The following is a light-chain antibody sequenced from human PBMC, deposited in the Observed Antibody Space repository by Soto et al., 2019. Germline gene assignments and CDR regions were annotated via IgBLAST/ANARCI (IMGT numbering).Light chain of an antibody. CDR1: SSNIGGTNY. CDR3: ASWDDRLGAVI. V-gene: IGLV1-47*02. Sequence: QSVLTQPPSASGTPGQRVFISCSGSSSNIGGTNYAYWYKQITGAAPKLLMHSNNLRPSGVPERISGSKSGTSAPLAISGLRSEDEAVYYCASWDDRLGAVIFGGGTKVTVL. CDR2: SNN. J-gene: IGLJ2*01.